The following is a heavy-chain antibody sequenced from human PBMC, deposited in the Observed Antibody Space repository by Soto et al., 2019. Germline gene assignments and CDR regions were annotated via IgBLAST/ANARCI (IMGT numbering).Heavy chain of an antibody. Sequence: SETLCLTCAVSGGSISSGGYSWSWIRQPPGKGLEWIGYIYHSGSTYYNPSLKSRVTISVDRSKNQFSLKLSSVTAADTAVYYCARVRGPYCGGECYPPTPNWFDPWGQGTLVTVSS. J-gene: IGHJ5*02. D-gene: IGHD2-21*01. CDR1: GGSISSGGYS. CDR2: IYHSGST. V-gene: IGHV4-30-2*01. CDR3: ARVRGPYCGGECYPPTPNWFDP.